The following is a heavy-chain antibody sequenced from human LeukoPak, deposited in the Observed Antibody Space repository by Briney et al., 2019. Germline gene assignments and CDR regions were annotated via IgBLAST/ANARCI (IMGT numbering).Heavy chain of an antibody. CDR1: GFTFSSYV. CDR3: AKAITMIVVVIDFDY. J-gene: IGHJ4*02. CDR2: ISHDGII. V-gene: IGHV3-74*01. Sequence: GGSLRLSCETAGFTFSSYVMHWVRRTPGKGLVWVSRISHDGIISYADSVKGRFTISRDNSKNTLYLQMNSLRAEDTAVYYCAKAITMIVVVIDFDYWGQGTLVTVSS. D-gene: IGHD3-22*01.